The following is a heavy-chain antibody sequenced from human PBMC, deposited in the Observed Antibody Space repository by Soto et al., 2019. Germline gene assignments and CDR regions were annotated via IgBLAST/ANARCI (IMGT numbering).Heavy chain of an antibody. CDR2: IVVGSGTT. V-gene: IGHV1-58*01. CDR1: GFTFTSSA. Sequence: VASVKVSCKASGFTFTSSAVQWVRQARGQRLEWIGWIVVGSGTTNYAQKFQERVTITRDMSTSTAYMELSSLRSEDTAVYYCAADASVVTMVRGVKTYYYYGMDVWGQGTTVTVSS. CDR3: AADASVVTMVRGVKTYYYYGMDV. D-gene: IGHD3-10*01. J-gene: IGHJ6*02.